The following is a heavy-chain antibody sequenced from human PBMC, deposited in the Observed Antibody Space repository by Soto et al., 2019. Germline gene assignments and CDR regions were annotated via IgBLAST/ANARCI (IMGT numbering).Heavy chain of an antibody. J-gene: IGHJ2*01. CDR2: ISPKFGRT. V-gene: IGHV1-18*01. D-gene: IGHD2-15*01. CDR1: DYIFLAYG. Sequence: QVQLVQSGPEVKKAGASVKVSCAAPTDYIFLAYGFDWVRQAPGQGLEWMGWISPKFGRTNYARTLQDRFTMTTDVSTDSVSMELRDLRSDDTAVYYCARDDCNGGSCDGGHYLDLWGRGTPISVSS. CDR3: ARDDCNGGSCDGGHYLDL.